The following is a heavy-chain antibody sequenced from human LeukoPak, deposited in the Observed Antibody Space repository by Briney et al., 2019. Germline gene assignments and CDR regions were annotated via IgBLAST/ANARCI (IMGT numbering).Heavy chain of an antibody. CDR1: GGSLSSSNW. V-gene: IGHV4-4*02. D-gene: IGHD3-9*01. CDR3: ARERYYDILTFASRMDV. J-gene: IGHJ6*02. Sequence: SETLSLTCAVSGGSLSSSNWWSWARRPPGKGLEWSGEIYHSGSTNYNPSLKSRVTISVDKSKTQLSLKLSSVTAADTAVYYCARERYYDILTFASRMDVWGQGTTVTVSS. CDR2: IYHSGST.